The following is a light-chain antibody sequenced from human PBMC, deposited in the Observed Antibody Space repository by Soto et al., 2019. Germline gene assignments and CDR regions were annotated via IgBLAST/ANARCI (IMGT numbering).Light chain of an antibody. CDR3: QQYGSSPLT. CDR2: AAS. Sequence: DIQMTQSPSSLSASVGDRFTIXXRASQSISSYLNWYQQKPGKAPKXLIYAASSLQSGVPSRFSGSGAGTDFTLTISRLEPADFAVYYCQQYGSSPLTFGGGTKVDIK. V-gene: IGKV1-39*01. J-gene: IGKJ4*01. CDR1: QSISSY.